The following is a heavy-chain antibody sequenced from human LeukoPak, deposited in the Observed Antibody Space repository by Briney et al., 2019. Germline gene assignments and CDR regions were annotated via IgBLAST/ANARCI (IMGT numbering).Heavy chain of an antibody. CDR3: ARDGITMRILEY. CDR2: ITSSSIYK. V-gene: IGHV3-21*01. CDR1: GFTFSRYN. J-gene: IGHJ4*02. D-gene: IGHD3-10*01. Sequence: GGSLRLSCATSGFTFSRYNMNWVCQAPGKGLEWVSSITSSSIYKYYADSMKGRFTISRDNAKNSLYLQMDSLRAEDTAVYYCARDGITMRILEYWGQGTLVTVSS.